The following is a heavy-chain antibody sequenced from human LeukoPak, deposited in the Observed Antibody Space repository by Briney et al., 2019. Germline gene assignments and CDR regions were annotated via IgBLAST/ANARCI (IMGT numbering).Heavy chain of an antibody. Sequence: AGSLRLSCVVSGFTFSRYSMNWVRQAPGKGLEWVSYIRSSGDTKYYADSVKGRFTISRDNAKNSLYPQMNSLRDEDTAVYYCVRDPDALDYWGQGTLVTVSS. CDR2: IRSSGDTK. J-gene: IGHJ4*02. CDR1: GFTFSRYS. V-gene: IGHV3-48*02. CDR3: VRDPDALDY. D-gene: IGHD2-2*01.